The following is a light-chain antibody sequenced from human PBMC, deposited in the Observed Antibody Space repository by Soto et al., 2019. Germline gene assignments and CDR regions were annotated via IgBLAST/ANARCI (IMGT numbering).Light chain of an antibody. CDR2: EVS. V-gene: IGLV2-14*01. J-gene: IGLJ1*01. CDR1: SSDVGGYNY. CDR3: QSYDSSLSALV. Sequence: QSVLTQPASVSGSPGQSITISCTGTSSDVGGYNYVSWYQQHPGKAPKLIIYEVSNRPSGVPDRFSGSKSGTSASLAITGLQTDDEADYYCQSYDSSLSALVFGTGTKLTVL.